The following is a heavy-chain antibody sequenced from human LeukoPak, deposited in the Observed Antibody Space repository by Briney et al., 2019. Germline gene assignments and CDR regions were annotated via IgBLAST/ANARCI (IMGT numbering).Heavy chain of an antibody. V-gene: IGHV3-48*02. CDR3: ARAVVAGTSSAFDI. D-gene: IGHD6-19*01. J-gene: IGHJ3*02. CDR2: ISSSSCTI. CDR1: GFTFRSYS. Sequence: PGGSLRLSCAASGFTFRSYSMNWVRQAPGKGLEWVSYISSSSCTIYDADSVKGRFTISRDNAKNSLYLQMNSLRDEDTAVYYCARAVVAGTSSAFDIWGQGTMVTVSS.